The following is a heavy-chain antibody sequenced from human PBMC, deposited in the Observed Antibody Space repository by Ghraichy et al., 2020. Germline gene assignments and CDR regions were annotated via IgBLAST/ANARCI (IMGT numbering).Heavy chain of an antibody. CDR3: ARELTGDPGNDAFDI. Sequence: ASVKVSCKASGYTFTGYYMHWVRQAPGQGLEWMGWINPNSGGTNYAQKFQGWVTITRDTSISTAYMELSRLRSDDTAVYYCARELTGDPGNDAFDIWGQGTMVTVSS. V-gene: IGHV1-2*04. CDR2: INPNSGGT. CDR1: GYTFTGYY. J-gene: IGHJ3*02. D-gene: IGHD7-27*01.